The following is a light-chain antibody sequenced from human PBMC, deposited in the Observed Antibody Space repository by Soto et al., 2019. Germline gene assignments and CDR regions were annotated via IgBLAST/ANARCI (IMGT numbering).Light chain of an antibody. V-gene: IGKV1-8*01. CDR1: QGISSY. Sequence: AIRMTQSPSSLSASTGDRVTITCRAGQGISSYLAWYQQKPGKAPKLLIYAASTLQSGVPSRFSGSGSGTDFTLTISCLQSEDFATYYCQQYYSYPPLTFGGGTKVDIK. CDR3: QQYYSYPPLT. CDR2: AAS. J-gene: IGKJ4*01.